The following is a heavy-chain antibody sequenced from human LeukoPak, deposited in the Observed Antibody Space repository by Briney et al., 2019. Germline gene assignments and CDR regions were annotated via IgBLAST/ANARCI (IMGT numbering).Heavy chain of an antibody. D-gene: IGHD3-22*01. CDR3: ARRDSEDYYDSSGYYYAH. V-gene: IGHV1-69*13. J-gene: IGHJ4*02. CDR1: GGTVSSYA. Sequence: SVKVSCKASGGTVSSYAISWVRQTPGQGLEWMGGIIPIFGTANYAQKFQGRVTITADESTSTAYMELSSLRSEDTAVYYCARRDSEDYYDSSGYYYAHWGQGTLVTVSS. CDR2: IIPIFGTA.